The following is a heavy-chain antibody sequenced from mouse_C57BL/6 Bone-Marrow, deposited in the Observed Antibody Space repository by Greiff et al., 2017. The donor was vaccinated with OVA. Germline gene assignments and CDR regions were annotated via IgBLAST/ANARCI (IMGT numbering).Heavy chain of an antibody. J-gene: IGHJ3*01. CDR3: ARHDYDEAWFAY. V-gene: IGHV1-81*01. D-gene: IGHD2-4*01. CDR1: GYTFTSYG. CDR2: IYPRSGNT. Sequence: QVQLQQSGAELARPGASVKLSCKASGYTFTSYGISWVKQRTGQGLEWIGEIYPRSGNTYYNEKFKGKATLTADKSSSTGYMELRSLTSEDSAVYFCARHDYDEAWFAYWGQGTLVTVSA.